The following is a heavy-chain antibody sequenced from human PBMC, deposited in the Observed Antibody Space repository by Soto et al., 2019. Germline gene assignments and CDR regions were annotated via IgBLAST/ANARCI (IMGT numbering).Heavy chain of an antibody. D-gene: IGHD6-19*01. J-gene: IGHJ1*01. CDR2: IDYNGST. CDR1: GGSVSGGVYY. CDR3: ARSSVAGAGYFQH. Sequence: QVQLQESGPGLVKPSQTLSLTCTVSGGSVSGGVYYWNWIRQHPEKGLEMIGDIDYNGSTYYNPSLMTLISVSADTSKNQFSLKLRSVTAADTAVYYCARSSVAGAGYFQHWGQGTQVIVSS. V-gene: IGHV4-31*01.